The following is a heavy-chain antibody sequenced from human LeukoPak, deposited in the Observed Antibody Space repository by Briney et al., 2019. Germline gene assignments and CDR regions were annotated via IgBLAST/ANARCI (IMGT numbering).Heavy chain of an antibody. V-gene: IGHV4-61*01. J-gene: IGHJ6*02. Sequence: SETLSLTCTVSGYSISSGYYWSWIRQPPGKGLEWIGYIYYSGSTNYNPSLKSRVTISVDTSKNQFSLKLSSVTAADTAVYYCARVRQWLDYYYSETYGMDVWGQGTTVTVSS. D-gene: IGHD6-19*01. CDR2: IYYSGST. CDR3: ARVRQWLDYYYSETYGMDV. CDR1: GYSISSGYY.